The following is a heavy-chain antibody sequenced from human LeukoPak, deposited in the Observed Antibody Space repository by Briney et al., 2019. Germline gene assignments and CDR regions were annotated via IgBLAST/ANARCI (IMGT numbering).Heavy chain of an antibody. V-gene: IGHV3-48*01. D-gene: IGHD3-3*01. CDR3: TKEVRFQIDY. J-gene: IGHJ4*02. Sequence: GGSLRLSCAASGFTFSIYSMNWVRQAPGKGLEWISYINSGGGTTYYAGSVKGRFTISRDNAKNSLYLQMNSLRAEDTAVYYCTKEVRFQIDYWGQGTLVTVSA. CDR1: GFTFSIYS. CDR2: INSGGGTT.